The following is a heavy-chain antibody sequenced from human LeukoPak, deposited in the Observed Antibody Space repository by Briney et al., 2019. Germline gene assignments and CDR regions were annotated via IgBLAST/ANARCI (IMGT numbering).Heavy chain of an antibody. D-gene: IGHD3-22*01. CDR2: INHSGST. J-gene: IGHJ4*02. Sequence: PSETLSLTCAVYGGSFSGYYWSWIRQPPGKGLEWIGEINHSGSTNYNPSLKSRVTISVDTSKNQFSLRLSSVTAADTAVYYCARDPYYDSSGYYYVFDYWGQGTLVTVSS. CDR1: GGSFSGYY. CDR3: ARDPYYDSSGYYYVFDY. V-gene: IGHV4-34*01.